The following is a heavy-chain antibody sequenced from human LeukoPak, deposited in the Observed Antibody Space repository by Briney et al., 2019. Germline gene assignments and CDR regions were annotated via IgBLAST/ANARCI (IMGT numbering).Heavy chain of an antibody. CDR1: GFTFSSYW. Sequence: GGSLRLSCAASGFTFSSYWMHWVRQAPGKGLVWVSRINSDGSSTNYADSVKGRFTISRDNAKNTLYLQMNSPSAEDTAVYYCARAISGWYNYWGQGTLVTVSS. CDR3: ARAISGWYNY. J-gene: IGHJ4*02. D-gene: IGHD6-19*01. V-gene: IGHV3-74*01. CDR2: INSDGSST.